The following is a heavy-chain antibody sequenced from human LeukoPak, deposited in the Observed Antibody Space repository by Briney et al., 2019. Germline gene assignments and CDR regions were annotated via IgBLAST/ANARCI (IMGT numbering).Heavy chain of an antibody. J-gene: IGHJ4*02. CDR2: IYYSGST. CDR3: ARDPSGSYL. CDR1: GGSISSYY. Sequence: SETLSLTCTVSGGSISSYYWSWIRQPPGKGLEWIGYIYYSGSTNYNPSLKSRVTISVDTSKNQFSLKLSSVTAADTAVYYCARDPSGSYLWGQGTLVTVSS. V-gene: IGHV4-59*01. D-gene: IGHD3-10*01.